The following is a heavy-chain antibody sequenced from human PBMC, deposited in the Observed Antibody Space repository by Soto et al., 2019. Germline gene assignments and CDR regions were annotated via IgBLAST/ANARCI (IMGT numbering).Heavy chain of an antibody. CDR1: GASTTNVDYY. D-gene: IGHD5-18*01. Sequence: QVQLQESGPGLVKPSQTLSLSCTVSGASTTNVDYYWSWIRQPPGKGLEWLGNIFYLGTSDYNPSLKGRLTISVDPSKNQFSLRLTSVPAEDTVVYYWARIQRDTAMGHFDYWGQGTLVTVSS. V-gene: IGHV4-30-4*01. CDR3: ARIQRDTAMGHFDY. J-gene: IGHJ4*02. CDR2: IFYLGTS.